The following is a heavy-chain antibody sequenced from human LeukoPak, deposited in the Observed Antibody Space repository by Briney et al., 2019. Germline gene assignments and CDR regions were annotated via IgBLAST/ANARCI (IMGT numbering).Heavy chain of an antibody. D-gene: IGHD2-2*01. V-gene: IGHV4-38-2*02. J-gene: IGHJ3*02. CDR3: ARRRAGPGASPDEDAFDI. CDR2: IYHSGST. Sequence: SETLSLTCTVSGYSISSGYYWGWIRQPPGKGLEWIGSIYHSGSTYYNPSLKSRVTISVDTSKNQFSLKLSSVTAADTAVYYCARRRAGPGASPDEDAFDIWGQGTMVTVSS. CDR1: GYSISSGYY.